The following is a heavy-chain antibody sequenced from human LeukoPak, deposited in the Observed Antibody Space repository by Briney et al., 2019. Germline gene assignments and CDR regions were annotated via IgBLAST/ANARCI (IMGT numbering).Heavy chain of an antibody. J-gene: IGHJ3*02. CDR1: GYTFTGYY. D-gene: IGHD3-10*01. CDR2: INPNSGGT. CDR3: ARGASTMVRGVIIRGAHDAFDI. Sequence: ASVKVSCKASGYTFTGYYMHWVRQAPGQGLEWMGWINPNSGGTNYAQKFQGWVTMTRDTSISTAYMELSRLRSDDTAVYYCARGASTMVRGVIIRGAHDAFDIWGQGTMVTVSS. V-gene: IGHV1-2*04.